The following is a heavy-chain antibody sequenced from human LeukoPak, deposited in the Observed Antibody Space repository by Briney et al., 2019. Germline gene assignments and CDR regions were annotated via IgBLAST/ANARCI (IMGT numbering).Heavy chain of an antibody. CDR1: GVTFTCYQ. CDR2: INPRTGST. D-gene: IGHD2-8*01. Sequence: GASVKVSCKASGVTFTCYQLHWVRQAPGQGLEWMGVINPRTGSTNYAQRFLGRVTVTRDTSTSTALMELGSLRFDDTAVYYCSTVYAERDYWGQGTLVTVSS. V-gene: IGHV1-46*01. CDR3: STVYAERDY. J-gene: IGHJ4*02.